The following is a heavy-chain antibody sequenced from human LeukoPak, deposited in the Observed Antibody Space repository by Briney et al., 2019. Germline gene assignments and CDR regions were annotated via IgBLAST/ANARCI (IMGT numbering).Heavy chain of an antibody. CDR1: GFTFNNYA. Sequence: GGSLRLSCAASGFTFNNYALTWVRQTPGKGLEWVSTLRGGGASTYYADSVKGRFTNFRDNSRSTLYLQMNNLRAEDTAVYYCAKHSGSDSGYWFDPWGQGTLVTVSS. D-gene: IGHD5-12*01. CDR2: LRGGGAST. CDR3: AKHSGSDSGYWFDP. V-gene: IGHV3-23*01. J-gene: IGHJ5*02.